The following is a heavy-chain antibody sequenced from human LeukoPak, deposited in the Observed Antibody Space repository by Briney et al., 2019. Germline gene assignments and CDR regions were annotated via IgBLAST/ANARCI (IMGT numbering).Heavy chain of an antibody. Sequence: PSETLSLTCTVSGGSISSGGYYWGWIRQPPGKGLEWIGSIYYSGSPFYNPSLKSRVTISVDTSKSQFSLKLSSVTAADTAVYYCASGGYYYSSGRFDYYFDYWGQGTLVTVSS. D-gene: IGHD3-10*01. J-gene: IGHJ4*02. CDR1: GGSISSGGYY. CDR3: ASGGYYYSSGRFDYYFDY. CDR2: IYYSGSP. V-gene: IGHV4-39*01.